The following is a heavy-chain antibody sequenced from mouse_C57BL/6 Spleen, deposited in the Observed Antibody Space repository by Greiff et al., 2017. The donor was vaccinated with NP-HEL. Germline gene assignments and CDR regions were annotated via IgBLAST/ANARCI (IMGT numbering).Heavy chain of an antibody. CDR3: ARGDTSYYFDY. CDR1: GYAFSSYW. J-gene: IGHJ2*01. V-gene: IGHV1-80*01. CDR2: IYPGDGDT. Sequence: QVQLKQSGAELVKPGASVKISCKASGYAFSSYWMNWVKQRPGKGLEWIGQIYPGDGDTNYNGKFKGKATLTADKSSSTAYMQLSSLTSEDSAVYFCARGDTSYYFDYWGQGTTLTVSS.